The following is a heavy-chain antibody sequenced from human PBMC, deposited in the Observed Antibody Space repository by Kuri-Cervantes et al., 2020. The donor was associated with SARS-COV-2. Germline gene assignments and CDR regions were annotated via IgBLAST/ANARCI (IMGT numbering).Heavy chain of an antibody. CDR3: ARDLSLEWLDLRDY. D-gene: IGHD3-3*01. CDR1: GFTFSRYS. Sequence: GESLKISCAASGFTFSRYSMNWVRQAPGKGLEWISYISDRSSTIYYADSVKGRFTTSRDNAKNSLFLQMNSLRDEDTAVYYCARDLSLEWLDLRDYWGQGTLVTVSS. V-gene: IGHV3-48*02. J-gene: IGHJ4*02. CDR2: ISDRSSTI.